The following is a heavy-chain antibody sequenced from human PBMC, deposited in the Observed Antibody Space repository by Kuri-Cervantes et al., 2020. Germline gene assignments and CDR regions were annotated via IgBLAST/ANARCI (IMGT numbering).Heavy chain of an antibody. J-gene: IGHJ4*02. CDR3: ARADSGSYFGY. D-gene: IGHD1-26*01. CDR2: IKQDGSEK. V-gene: IGHV3-7*01. Sequence: GGSLRLSCAASGFTFSSYWMGWVRQAPGKWLEWVANIKQDGSEKYYVASVKDRFTISRDNAKNSLYLQMNSLRAEDTAVYYCARADSGSYFGYWGQGTLVTVSS. CDR1: GFTFSSYW.